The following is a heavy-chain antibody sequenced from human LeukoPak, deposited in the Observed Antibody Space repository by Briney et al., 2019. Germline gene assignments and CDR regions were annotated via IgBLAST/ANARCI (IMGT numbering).Heavy chain of an antibody. CDR2: IFHSGST. J-gene: IGHJ5*02. Sequence: SETLSLTCTVSGYSISSGYYWGWIRQPPGKGLEWIGNIFHSGSTHYNPSLISRVTISVDTSKNQFSLKLNSVTAADTAVYYCARSPVIATAFFDPWGQGTLVTVSS. CDR3: ARSPVIATAFFDP. D-gene: IGHD6-13*01. CDR1: GYSISSGYY. V-gene: IGHV4-38-2*02.